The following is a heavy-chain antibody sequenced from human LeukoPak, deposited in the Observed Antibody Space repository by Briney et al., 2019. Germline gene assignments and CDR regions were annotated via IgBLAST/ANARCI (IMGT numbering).Heavy chain of an antibody. CDR3: ARGGYYYGSGSYMDV. CDR1: GFTFDDCG. Sequence: PGGSLRLSCAASGFTFDDCGMSWVRQAPGKGLEWVSGINWNGGSTGYADSVKGRFTISRDNAKNSLYLQMNSLRAEDTALYYCARGGYYYGSGSYMDVWGKGTTVTVSS. V-gene: IGHV3-20*04. CDR2: INWNGGST. D-gene: IGHD3-10*01. J-gene: IGHJ6*03.